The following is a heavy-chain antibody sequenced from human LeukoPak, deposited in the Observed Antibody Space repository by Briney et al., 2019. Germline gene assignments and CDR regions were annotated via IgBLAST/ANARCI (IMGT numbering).Heavy chain of an antibody. CDR2: INAGNGNT. D-gene: IGHD2-2*01. J-gene: IGHJ4*02. V-gene: IGHV1-3*01. CDR1: GYTFTSYA. CDR3: ARGRRRDIVVVPGCDYGDYHDY. Sequence: ASVKVSCKASGYTFTSYAMHWVRQAPGQRLEWMGWINAGNGNTKYSQKFQGRVTITRDTSASTAYMELSSLRSEDTAVYYCARGRRRDIVVVPGCDYGDYHDYWGQGTLVTVSS.